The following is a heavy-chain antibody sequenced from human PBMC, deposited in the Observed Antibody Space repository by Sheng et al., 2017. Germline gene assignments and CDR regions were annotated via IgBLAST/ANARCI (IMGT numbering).Heavy chain of an antibody. CDR2: FDPESGRT. CDR1: GYTLTESS. J-gene: IGHJ4*03. D-gene: IGHD3-22*01. V-gene: IGHV1-24*01. Sequence: QVQLIQSGAEVKKPGASVKVSCKVSGYTLTESSMHWVRQAPGKGLEWMGGFDPESGRTIYAQNFQDRVTMTEDRTTDTAYMDLSSLIFEDTAVYYCGAFYFDRSGHLLRSFYGAQG. CDR3: GAFYFDRSGHLLRSFY.